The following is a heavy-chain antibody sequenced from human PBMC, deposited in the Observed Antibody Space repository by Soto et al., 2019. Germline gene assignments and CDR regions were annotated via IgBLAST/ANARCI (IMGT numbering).Heavy chain of an antibody. Sequence: SVKVSCKASGGTFSSYAISWVRQAPGQGLEWMGGIIPIFGTANYAQKFQGRVTITADESTSTAYTELSSLRSEDTAVYYCARVPLDSSGYYYDYYYYYGMDVWGQGTTVTVSS. V-gene: IGHV1-69*13. CDR2: IIPIFGTA. CDR3: ARVPLDSSGYYYDYYYYYGMDV. CDR1: GGTFSSYA. D-gene: IGHD3-22*01. J-gene: IGHJ6*02.